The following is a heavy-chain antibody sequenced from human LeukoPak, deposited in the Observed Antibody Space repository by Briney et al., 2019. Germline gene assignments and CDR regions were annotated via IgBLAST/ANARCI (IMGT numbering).Heavy chain of an antibody. CDR2: ICYSGST. D-gene: IGHD6-19*01. Sequence: PSETLSLTCTVSGGSISSSSYYWGWIRQPPGKGLEWIGSICYSGSTYYNPSLKSRVTISVDTSKNQFSLKLSSVTAADTAVYYCARRIRSSGCLDYWGQGTLVTVSS. V-gene: IGHV4-39*01. CDR3: ARRIRSSGCLDY. J-gene: IGHJ4*02. CDR1: GGSISSSSYY.